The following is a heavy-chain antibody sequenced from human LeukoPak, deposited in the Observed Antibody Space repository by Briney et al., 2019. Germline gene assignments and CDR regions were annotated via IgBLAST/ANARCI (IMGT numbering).Heavy chain of an antibody. CDR3: SRRAPAGGEIDY. Sequence: PSETLSLTCTVSGGSISSYYWNWIRQPPGKGLEWIGYIYYSGSTHYNPSLKSRVTISVDTSKNQFSLQLSSVTAADTAVYYCSRRAPAGGEIDYWGQGTLVTVSS. J-gene: IGHJ4*02. CDR2: IYYSGST. V-gene: IGHV4-59*08. D-gene: IGHD7-27*01. CDR1: GGSISSYY.